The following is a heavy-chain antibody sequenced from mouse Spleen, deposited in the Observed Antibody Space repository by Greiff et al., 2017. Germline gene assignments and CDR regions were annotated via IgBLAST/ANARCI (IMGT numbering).Heavy chain of an antibody. J-gene: IGHJ4*01. CDR3: ASDGYPFYAMDY. V-gene: IGHV5-9*04. D-gene: IGHD2-3*01. CDR1: GFTFSSYA. Sequence: DVKLVESGGGLVKLGGSLKLSCAASGFTFSSYAMSWVRQTPEKRLEWVATISSGGGNTYYPDSVKGRFTISRDNAKNTLYLQMSSLKSEDTAMYYCASDGYPFYAMDYWGQGTSVTVSS. CDR2: ISSGGGNT.